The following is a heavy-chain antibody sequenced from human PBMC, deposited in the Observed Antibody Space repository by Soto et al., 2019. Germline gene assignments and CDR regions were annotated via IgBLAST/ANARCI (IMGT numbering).Heavy chain of an antibody. J-gene: IGHJ3*02. CDR2: IYYRGST. Sequence: QVQLQESGPGLVKPSETLSLTCTVSGGSISSYYWSWIRQPPGKGLEWIGYIYYRGSTNYNPSLKSRVTISVDTSKNQFSLKLSSVTAADTAVYYCARNYGDYPSYAFDIWGQGTMVTVSS. CDR1: GGSISSYY. CDR3: ARNYGDYPSYAFDI. D-gene: IGHD4-17*01. V-gene: IGHV4-59*01.